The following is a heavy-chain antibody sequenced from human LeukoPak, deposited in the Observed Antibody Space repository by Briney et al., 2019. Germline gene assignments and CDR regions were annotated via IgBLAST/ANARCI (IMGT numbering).Heavy chain of an antibody. CDR1: GYSFTSYW. J-gene: IGHJ4*02. CDR3: ARYGRYYYDSSGYSDLGY. CDR2: IYPGDSDT. Sequence: GESLKTSCKGSGYSFTSYWIGWVRQMPGKGLEWMGIIYPGDSDTRYSPSFQGQVTISADKSISTAYLQWSSLKASDTAMYYCARYGRYYYDSSGYSDLGYWGQGTLVTVSS. D-gene: IGHD3-22*01. V-gene: IGHV5-51*03.